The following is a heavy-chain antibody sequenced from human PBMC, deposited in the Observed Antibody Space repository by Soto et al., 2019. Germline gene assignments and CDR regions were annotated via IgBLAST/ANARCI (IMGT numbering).Heavy chain of an antibody. CDR1: GGTFSSYT. D-gene: IGHD3-3*01. J-gene: IGHJ5*02. V-gene: IGHV1-69*02. Sequence: QVQLVQSGAEVKKPGSSVKVSCKASGGTFSSYTISWVRQAPGQGLEWMGRIIPILGIANYAQKFQGRVTITADKSTSTAYMELSSLRSEDTAVYYCARVAGVVDLWSGPASGWFDPWGQGTLVTVSS. CDR3: ARVAGVVDLWSGPASGWFDP. CDR2: IIPILGIA.